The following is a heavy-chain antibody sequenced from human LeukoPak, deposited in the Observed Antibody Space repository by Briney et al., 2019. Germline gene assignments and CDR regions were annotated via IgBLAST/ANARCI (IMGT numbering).Heavy chain of an antibody. CDR1: GGSISSSSYY. Sequence: SETLSLTCTVSGGSISSSSYYWGWIRQPPGKGLEWIGSIYYSGSTYYNPSLKSRVTISVDTSKNQFSLKVSSVTAADTAVYYCARVYSDYVDYWGQGTLVTVSS. CDR2: IYYSGST. J-gene: IGHJ4*02. V-gene: IGHV4-39*01. D-gene: IGHD4-11*01. CDR3: ARVYSDYVDY.